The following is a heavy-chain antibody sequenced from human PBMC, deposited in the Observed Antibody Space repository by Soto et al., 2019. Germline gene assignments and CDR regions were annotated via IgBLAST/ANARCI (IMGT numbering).Heavy chain of an antibody. CDR3: ARDKITCLFDY. J-gene: IGHJ4*02. Sequence: QVQLQQWGAGLLKPSETLSLTCAVYGGSFSGYYWTWIRQPPGTGLEWIGEINHSGSTNYNPSLKXXVTVAVDTTKNQFSLKLPSVTAAATAVYYCARDKITCLFDYWGQGTLVTVSS. CDR1: GGSFSGYY. D-gene: IGHD3-10*01. CDR2: INHSGST. V-gene: IGHV4-34*01.